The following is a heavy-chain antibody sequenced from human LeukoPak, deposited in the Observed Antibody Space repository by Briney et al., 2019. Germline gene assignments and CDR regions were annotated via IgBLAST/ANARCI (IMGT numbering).Heavy chain of an antibody. J-gene: IGHJ4*01. CDR2: IGSSNGDT. Sequence: GGSLRLSCAASGFTFTNAWMTWVRQALGKGLEWVSTIGSSNGDTHYADSVKGRFTISRDNSKNTLYLQMNSLRAEDTAVYYCAKYYSTSGSSGGRVFDYWGQGTLVTVSS. V-gene: IGHV3-23*01. CDR3: AKYYSTSGSSGGRVFDY. D-gene: IGHD3-10*01. CDR1: GFTFTNAW.